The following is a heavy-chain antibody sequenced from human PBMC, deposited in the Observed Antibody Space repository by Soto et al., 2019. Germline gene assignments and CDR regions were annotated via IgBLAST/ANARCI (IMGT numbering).Heavy chain of an antibody. J-gene: IGHJ5*02. CDR3: ASNYDSSGYYSIGWFDP. V-gene: IGHV4-30-4*01. CDR1: GGSISSGDYY. Sequence: SETLSLTCTVSGGSISSGDYYWSWIRQPPGKGMEWIGYIYYSGSTYYNPSLKSRVTISVDTSKNQFSLKLSSVTAADTAVYYCASNYDSSGYYSIGWFDPWGQGTLVTVSS. CDR2: IYYSGST. D-gene: IGHD3-22*01.